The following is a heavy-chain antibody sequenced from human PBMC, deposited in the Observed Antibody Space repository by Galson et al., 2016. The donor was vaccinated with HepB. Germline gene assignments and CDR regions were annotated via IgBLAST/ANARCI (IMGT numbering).Heavy chain of an antibody. J-gene: IGHJ6*03. CDR1: GFSFSNYG. CDR2: IWYDGSNK. V-gene: IGHV3-33*01. D-gene: IGHD6-19*01. CDR3: AREAHSSGWYNMDV. Sequence: SLRLSCAASGFSFSNYGMYWVRQAPGKGLEWVTVIWYDGSNKYYADSVKGRFTISSDNSKNTLYLQMNSLRAEDTAVYYYAREAHSSGWYNMDVWGKGTTVTVSS.